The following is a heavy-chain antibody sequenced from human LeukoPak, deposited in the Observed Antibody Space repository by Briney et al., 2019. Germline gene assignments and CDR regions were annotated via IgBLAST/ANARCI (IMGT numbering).Heavy chain of an antibody. CDR2: IYTSGST. J-gene: IGHJ3*02. CDR3: AREQRITMVRGVMVPPNDAFDI. D-gene: IGHD3-10*01. V-gene: IGHV4-4*07. Sequence: SETLSLTCTVSGGSISSYYWSWIRQPAGKGLEWIGRIYTSGSTNYNPSLKGRVTMSVDTSKNQFSLKLSSVTAADTAVYYCAREQRITMVRGVMVPPNDAFDIWGQGTMVTVSS. CDR1: GGSISSYY.